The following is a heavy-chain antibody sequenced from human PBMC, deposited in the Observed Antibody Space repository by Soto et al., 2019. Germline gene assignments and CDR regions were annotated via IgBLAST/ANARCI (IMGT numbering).Heavy chain of an antibody. D-gene: IGHD3-10*01. CDR3: AKDSGDTPFRFDP. CDR2: INRSGGST. Sequence: PGGSLRLSCEASGFTFSSYDMSWVRQAPGKGLQWVSSINRSGGSTYYAKSVEGRFTISRDNSKDTLYLQMSSLRAEDTAVYYCAKDSGDTPFRFDPWGQGTLVTVSS. V-gene: IGHV3-23*01. CDR1: GFTFSSYD. J-gene: IGHJ5*02.